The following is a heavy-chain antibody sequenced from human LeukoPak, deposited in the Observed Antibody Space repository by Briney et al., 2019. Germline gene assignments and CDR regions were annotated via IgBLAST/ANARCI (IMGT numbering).Heavy chain of an antibody. CDR3: ARVVWGSYRYIGGDAFDI. CDR1: GYSFTSYW. CDR2: IYPGDSDT. D-gene: IGHD3-16*02. J-gene: IGHJ3*02. V-gene: IGHV5-51*01. Sequence: GESLKISCKGSGYSFTSYWIGWVRQMPGKGLEWMGIIYPGDSDTRYSPSFQGQVTISADKSISTAYLQWSSLKASDTAMYYCARVVWGSYRYIGGDAFDIWGQGTMVTVSS.